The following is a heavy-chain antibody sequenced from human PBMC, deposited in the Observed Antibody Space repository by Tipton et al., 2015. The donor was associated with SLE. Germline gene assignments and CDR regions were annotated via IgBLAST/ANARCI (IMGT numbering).Heavy chain of an antibody. CDR1: GYSISSGYY. D-gene: IGHD3-3*01. CDR3: ARGVGYYDFWSGFEY. J-gene: IGHJ4*02. Sequence: TLSLTCAVSGYSISSGYYWGWIRQPPGKGLEWIGSIFHSGSTYYNPSLKSRVTISVDTSKNQFSLKLSSVTAADTAVYYCARGVGYYDFWSGFEYWGQGTLATVSS. CDR2: IFHSGST. V-gene: IGHV4-38-2*01.